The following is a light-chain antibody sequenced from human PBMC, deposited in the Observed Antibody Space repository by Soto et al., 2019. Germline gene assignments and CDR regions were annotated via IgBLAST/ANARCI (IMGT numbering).Light chain of an antibody. V-gene: IGKV1-6*01. Sequence: AIQMTQSPSSLSASIGDRVTITCRASQDIRNELGWYQQKPGKAPKVLISAASSLEDGVPSRFSGSGSGTDFTLTISSLRPEEFATYFCLQDYNYPRTFGQGTKVEIK. J-gene: IGKJ1*01. CDR1: QDIRNE. CDR3: LQDYNYPRT. CDR2: AAS.